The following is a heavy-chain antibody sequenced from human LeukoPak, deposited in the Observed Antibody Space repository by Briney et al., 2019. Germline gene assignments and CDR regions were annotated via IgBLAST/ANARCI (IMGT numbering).Heavy chain of an antibody. CDR3: VRILIGATGMDV. D-gene: IGHD1-26*01. V-gene: IGHV3-74*01. CDR1: GFTFSSYA. J-gene: IGHJ6*04. CDR2: INTDGYTT. Sequence: GGSLRLSCAASGFTFSSYAMSWVRQGPGKGLVWVSRINTDGYTTNYADSVKGRFSISRDNAKNTLYLQMNSLRAEDTAIYYCVRILIGATGMDVWGKGTTVTVSS.